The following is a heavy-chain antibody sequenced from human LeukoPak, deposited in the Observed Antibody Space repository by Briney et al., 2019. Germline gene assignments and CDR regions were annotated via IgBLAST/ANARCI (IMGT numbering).Heavy chain of an antibody. D-gene: IGHD3-10*01. V-gene: IGHV1-2*02. CDR2: INPNSGGT. CDR1: GYTFTGYY. J-gene: IGHJ6*02. Sequence: GASVKVSCKASGYTFTGYYMHWVRQAPGQGLEWMGWINPNSGGTNYAQKFQDRVTMTRDTSISTAYMELSRLRSDDTAVYYCAANEGYGSGSPYYYYGMDVWGQGTTVTVSS. CDR3: AANEGYGSGSPYYYYGMDV.